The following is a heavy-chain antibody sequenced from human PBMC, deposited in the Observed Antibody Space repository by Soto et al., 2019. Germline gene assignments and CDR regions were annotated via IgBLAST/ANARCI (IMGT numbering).Heavy chain of an antibody. D-gene: IGHD2-15*01. J-gene: IGHJ4*02. CDR2: IYHTGST. Sequence: SETLSLTCNVSGDSLNSGADYWTWFRQSPGRGLEWIGHIYHTGSTNYNPSLTSRLTISLDTSKSHFSLTLRSVNAVDTGVYYCARSWGGDGYSHWGQGTLVTVS. V-gene: IGHV4-61*03. CDR1: GDSLNSGADY. CDR3: ARSWGGDGYSH.